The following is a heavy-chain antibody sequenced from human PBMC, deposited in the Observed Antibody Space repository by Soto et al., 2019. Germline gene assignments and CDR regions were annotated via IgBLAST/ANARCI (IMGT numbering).Heavy chain of an antibody. J-gene: IGHJ1*01. Sequence: EVQLVESGGGLVQPGGSLRPSCAASGFTFSSYWMHWVRQAPGKGLVWVSSISTDASSTSYADPVKGRFTISRDNAKNTLYLHMNSVRAEDTAVYYCARLPNKSPQNWGQGTLVIVSP. CDR3: ARLPNKSPQN. CDR1: GFTFSSYW. CDR2: ISTDASST. V-gene: IGHV3-74*01.